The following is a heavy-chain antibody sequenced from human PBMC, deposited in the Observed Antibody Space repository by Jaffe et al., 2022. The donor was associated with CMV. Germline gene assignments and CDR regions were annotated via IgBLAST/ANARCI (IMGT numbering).Heavy chain of an antibody. D-gene: IGHD2-15*01. CDR2: IDWDDDK. Sequence: QVTLRESGPALVKPTQTLTLTCTFSGFSLSTSGMCVSWIRQPPGKALEWLARIDWDDDKYYSTSLKTRLTISKDTSKNQVVLTMTNMDPVDTATYYCARALSGGSCYPLGYWGQGTLVTVSS. CDR3: ARALSGGSCYPLGY. J-gene: IGHJ4*02. V-gene: IGHV2-70*15. CDR1: GFSLSTSGMC.